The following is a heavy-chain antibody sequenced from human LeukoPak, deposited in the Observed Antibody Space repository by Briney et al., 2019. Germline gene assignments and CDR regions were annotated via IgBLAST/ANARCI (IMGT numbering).Heavy chain of an antibody. CDR2: INHSGST. CDR1: GGSFSGYY. CDR3: ARVPITMVRGLFLYYFDY. D-gene: IGHD3-10*01. J-gene: IGHJ4*02. Sequence: SETLSLTCAVYGGSFSGYYWSWIRQPPGKGLEWIGDINHSGSTNYNPSLKSRVTISVDTSKNQFSLKLSSVTAAYTAVYYCARVPITMVRGLFLYYFDYWGQGTLVTVSS. V-gene: IGHV4-34*01.